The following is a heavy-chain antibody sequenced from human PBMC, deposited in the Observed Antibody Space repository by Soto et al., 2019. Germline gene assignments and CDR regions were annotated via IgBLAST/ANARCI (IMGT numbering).Heavy chain of an antibody. CDR1: GGSISSSNW. V-gene: IGHV4-4*02. CDR3: ARGRFGDYADEYFHH. CDR2: IYHSGST. D-gene: IGHD4-17*01. Sequence: QVQLQESGPGLVKPSGTLSLTCAVSGGSISSSNWWSWVRQPPGKGLEWIGEIYHSGSTNYNPSLKRRVTISVDKSKNQFTLKLSSVTAADTAVYYCARGRFGDYADEYFHHWGQGTLVTV. J-gene: IGHJ1*01.